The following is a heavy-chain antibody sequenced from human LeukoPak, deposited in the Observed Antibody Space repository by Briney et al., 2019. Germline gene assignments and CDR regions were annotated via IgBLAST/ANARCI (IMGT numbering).Heavy chain of an antibody. Sequence: GGSLRLSCAASGFTFSSYAMSWVRQAPGKGLEWVSALSGGSAYYADSVKGRFTISRDNAKNTLYLQMNSLRAEDTAVYYCARDRYCSGGSCYGDYWGQGILVTVSS. J-gene: IGHJ4*02. V-gene: IGHV3-23*01. CDR3: ARDRYCSGGSCYGDY. D-gene: IGHD2-15*01. CDR1: GFTFSSYA. CDR2: LSGGSA.